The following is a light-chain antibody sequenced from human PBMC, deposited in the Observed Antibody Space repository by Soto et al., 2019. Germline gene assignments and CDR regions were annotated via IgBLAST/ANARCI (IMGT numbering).Light chain of an antibody. CDR3: MQALQTPDT. CDR1: QSLLHSNGYNY. V-gene: IGKV2-28*01. J-gene: IGKJ1*01. CDR2: LGS. Sequence: DIVMTQSPLSLPVTPGEPASISCRSSQSLLHSNGYNYLDWYLQKPGQSPHLLIYLGSNRASGVPDRFSGSGSGTDFTLKISRVEAEDVGVYYCMQALQTPDTFGQGTKVEVK.